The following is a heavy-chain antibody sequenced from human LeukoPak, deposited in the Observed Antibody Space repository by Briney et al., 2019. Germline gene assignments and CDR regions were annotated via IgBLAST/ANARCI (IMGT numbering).Heavy chain of an antibody. V-gene: IGHV4-59*12. Sequence: SETLSLTCAVSGDSISSDYWSWIRQPPGKGLEWIGYIYYTGGTNYNPSLKSRVTISVDTSKNQFSLKLSSVTAADTAVYYCARGYYDSSGYLDYWGQGTLVTVSS. CDR1: GDSISSDY. D-gene: IGHD3-22*01. CDR2: IYYTGGT. J-gene: IGHJ4*02. CDR3: ARGYYDSSGYLDY.